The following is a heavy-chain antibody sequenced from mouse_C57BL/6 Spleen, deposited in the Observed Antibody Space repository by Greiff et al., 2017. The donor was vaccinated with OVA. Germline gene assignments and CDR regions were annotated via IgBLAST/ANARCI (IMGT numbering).Heavy chain of an antibody. CDR1: GFSFNTYA. D-gene: IGHD1-1*01. J-gene: IGHJ1*03. CDR2: IRSKSNNYAT. CDR3: VRQRYYGSSHWYFEV. Sequence: DVMLVESGGGLVQPKGSLKLSCAASGFSFNTYAMNWVRQAPGKGLEWVARIRSKSNNYATYYADSVKDRFTISRDDSESMLYLQMNNLKTEDTATYYCVRQRYYGSSHWYFEVWGTGTTVTVSS. V-gene: IGHV10-1*01.